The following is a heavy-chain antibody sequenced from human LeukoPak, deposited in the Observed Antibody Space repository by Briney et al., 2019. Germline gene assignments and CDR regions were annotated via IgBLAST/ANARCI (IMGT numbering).Heavy chain of an antibody. V-gene: IGHV3-23*01. CDR1: GFTFSSYA. D-gene: IGHD3-10*01. J-gene: IGHJ4*02. CDR3: ASYYYGSGSYYPPDY. Sequence: PGGSLRLSCAASGFTFSSYAMSWVRQAPGKGLEWVSAISGSGGSTYYADSVKGRFTISRDNSKNTLYLQMNSLRAEDTAVYYCASYYYGSGSYYPPDYWGQGTLVTVSS. CDR2: ISGSGGST.